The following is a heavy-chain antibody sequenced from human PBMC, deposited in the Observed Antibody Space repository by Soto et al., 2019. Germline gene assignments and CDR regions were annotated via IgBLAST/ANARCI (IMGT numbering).Heavy chain of an antibody. D-gene: IGHD3-10*01. CDR1: GFTFDDYA. Sequence: GGSLRLSCATSGFTFDDYAMHWVRQVPGKGLEWVSGISWNRENIAYADSVKGRFTISRDNANNSLYLQMNSLRAEDTALYYCANDYYYGSGSHRDVCLVYWGQGTLVTVSS. CDR3: ANDYYYGSGSHRDVCLVY. CDR2: ISWNRENI. V-gene: IGHV3-9*01. J-gene: IGHJ4*02.